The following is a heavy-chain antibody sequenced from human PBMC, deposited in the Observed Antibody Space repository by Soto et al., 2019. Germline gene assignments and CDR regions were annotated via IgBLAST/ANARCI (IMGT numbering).Heavy chain of an antibody. J-gene: IGHJ4*02. Sequence: QVQLVESGGGVVQPGRSLRLSCAASGFTFSTYVIHWVRQAPGKGLEWAAVISSDGSNKYYADSVKGRFTISRDNSKNTVYLQMSSLTTEDTAVYYCASGERGNYYIGIYYWGQGTLVTVSS. D-gene: IGHD1-26*01. V-gene: IGHV3-30-3*01. CDR1: GFTFSTYV. CDR2: ISSDGSNK. CDR3: ASGERGNYYIGIYY.